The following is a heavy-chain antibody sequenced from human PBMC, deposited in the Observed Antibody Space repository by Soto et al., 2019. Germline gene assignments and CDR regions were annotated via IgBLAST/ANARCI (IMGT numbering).Heavy chain of an antibody. CDR1: GFSLSTSGVG. D-gene: IGHD3-3*01. V-gene: IGHV2-5*02. CDR2: IYWDDDK. CDR3: AHRRSRRADWFWSGSLYNWFDP. Sequence: SGPTLVNPTQTLTLTCTFSGFSLSTSGVGVGWIRQPPGKALEWLALIYWDDDKRYSPSLKSRLTITKVFSKNQVVLTMTNMDLVYTATYYCAHRRSRRADWFWSGSLYNWFDPWGQ. J-gene: IGHJ5*02.